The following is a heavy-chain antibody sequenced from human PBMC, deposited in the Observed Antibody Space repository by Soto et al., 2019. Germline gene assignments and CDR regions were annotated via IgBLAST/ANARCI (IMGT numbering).Heavy chain of an antibody. D-gene: IGHD1-26*01. CDR2: ISRDSGVR. J-gene: IGHJ4*02. Sequence: QSGGSLRLSCAVSGFTFSDYSMNWVRQAPGKGLEWVSYISRDSGVRYYADSVQGRFTFSRDNAKNLLYLEMNNLRAEDTAVYYCARDHVWAIDYWGQGTLVTVST. CDR1: GFTFSDYS. V-gene: IGHV3-48*01. CDR3: ARDHVWAIDY.